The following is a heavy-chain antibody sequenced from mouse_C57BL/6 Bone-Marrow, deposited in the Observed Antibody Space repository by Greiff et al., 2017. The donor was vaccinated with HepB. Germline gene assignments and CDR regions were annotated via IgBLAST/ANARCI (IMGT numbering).Heavy chain of an antibody. V-gene: IGHV1-81*01. CDR1: GYTFTSYG. D-gene: IGHD2-2*01. J-gene: IGHJ3*01. CDR3: ARLVGPSFAY. Sequence: VQLQESGAELARPGASVKLSCKASGYTFTSYGISWVKQRTGQGLEWIGEIYPRSGNTYYNEKFKGKATLTADKSSSTAYMELRSLTSEDSAVYFCARLVGPSFAYWGQGTLVTVSA. CDR2: IYPRSGNT.